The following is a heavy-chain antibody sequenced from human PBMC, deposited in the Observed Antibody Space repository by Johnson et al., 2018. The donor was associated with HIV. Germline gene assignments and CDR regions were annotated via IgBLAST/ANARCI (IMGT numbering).Heavy chain of an antibody. V-gene: IGHV3-33*08. CDR2: IRYAGSNK. CDR3: ARYSGSARAFDI. J-gene: IGHJ3*02. D-gene: IGHD1-26*01. CDR1: GLTVSSNY. Sequence: QVLLVESGGGLVQPGGSLRLSCAASGLTVSSNYMSWVRQAPGKGLKWVAFIRYAGSNKYYAGSVKGRFTISRDNSKNTLYVQMNSLRADDTAVYYCARYSGSARAFDIWGQGTMVTVSS.